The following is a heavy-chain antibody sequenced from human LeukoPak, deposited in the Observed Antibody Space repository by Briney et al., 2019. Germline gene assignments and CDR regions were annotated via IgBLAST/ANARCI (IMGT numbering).Heavy chain of an antibody. V-gene: IGHV3-48*02. Sequence: GRSLXLSXXXXGXXFSSYSMNWVRQAPGKGLEWVSYISSSSSTIYYADSVKGRFTISRDNAKNSLYLQMNSLRDEDTAVYSCARGDYYYMDVWGKGTTVTVSS. J-gene: IGHJ6*03. CDR2: ISSSSSTI. CDR3: ARGDYYYMDV. D-gene: IGHD3-16*01. CDR1: GXXFSSYS.